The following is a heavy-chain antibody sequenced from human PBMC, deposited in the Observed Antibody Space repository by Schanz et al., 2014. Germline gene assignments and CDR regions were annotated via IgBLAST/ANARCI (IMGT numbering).Heavy chain of an antibody. J-gene: IGHJ3*02. CDR3: ARGIITMVRGGDVGAFDI. D-gene: IGHD3-10*01. V-gene: IGHV3-43*01. CDR1: GFTFDDYT. CDR2: VTWDGGYT. Sequence: EVQLVESGGVVVQPGGSLRLSCAGSGFTFDDYTMHWVRQPPGKGLEWVSLVTWDGGYTYYADSVKGRFTISRDNSKNSLYLQMDSLRAEDTGVYYCARGIITMVRGGDVGAFDIWGQGTMVTVSS.